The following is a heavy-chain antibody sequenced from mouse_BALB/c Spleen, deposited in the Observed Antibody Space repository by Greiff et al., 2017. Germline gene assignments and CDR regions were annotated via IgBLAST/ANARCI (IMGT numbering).Heavy chain of an antibody. CDR2: INPSTGYT. CDR3: ASYYGYDSYAMDY. D-gene: IGHD2-9*01. CDR1: GYTFTSYW. V-gene: IGHV1-7*01. Sequence: VQLQQSGAELAKPGASVKMSCKASGYTFTSYWMHWVKQRPGQGLEWIGYINPSTGYTEYNQKFKDKATLTADKSSSTAYMQLSSLTSEDSAVYYCASYYGYDSYAMDYWGQGTSVTVSS. J-gene: IGHJ4*01.